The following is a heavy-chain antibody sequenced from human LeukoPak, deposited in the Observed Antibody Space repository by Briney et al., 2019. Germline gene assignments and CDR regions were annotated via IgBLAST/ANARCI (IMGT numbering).Heavy chain of an antibody. CDR2: IKQDGSEK. CDR1: GFTFSSYW. Sequence: GGSLRLSCAASGFTFSSYWMSWVRQAPGKGLEWVANIKQDGSEKYYVDSVKGRFTISRDNAKNSLYLQMNSLKTEDTAVYYCTTDLFYDILTGYSSDYWGQGTLVTVSS. V-gene: IGHV3-7*03. D-gene: IGHD3-9*01. CDR3: TTDLFYDILTGYSSDY. J-gene: IGHJ4*02.